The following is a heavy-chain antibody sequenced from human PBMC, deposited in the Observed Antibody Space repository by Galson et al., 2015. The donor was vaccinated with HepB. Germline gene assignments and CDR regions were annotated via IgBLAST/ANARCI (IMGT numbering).Heavy chain of an antibody. Sequence: SLRLSCAASGFTFSSYAMSWVRQAPGKGLEWVSAISGSGGSTYYADSVKGRFTISRDNSKNTLYLQMNSLRTEDTAVYYCAKAGRGSSWSHFDYWGQGTLVTVSS. CDR2: ISGSGGST. J-gene: IGHJ4*02. D-gene: IGHD6-13*01. CDR1: GFTFSSYA. V-gene: IGHV3-23*01. CDR3: AKAGRGSSWSHFDY.